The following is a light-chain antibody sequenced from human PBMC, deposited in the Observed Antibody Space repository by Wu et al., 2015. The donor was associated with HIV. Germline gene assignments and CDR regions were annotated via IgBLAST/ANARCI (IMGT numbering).Light chain of an antibody. J-gene: IGKJ3*01. V-gene: IGKV1-39*01. CDR3: QQTYTTPLT. CDR1: QTINNF. Sequence: DIQMAQSPFSLSASVGDRVSITCRASQTINNFLSWYQQKPGKAPEVLIYAASNLQSGVPSRFSGSGSGTDFTLTISSLQPEDCAIYYCQQTYTTPLTFGPGTKVDIK. CDR2: AAS.